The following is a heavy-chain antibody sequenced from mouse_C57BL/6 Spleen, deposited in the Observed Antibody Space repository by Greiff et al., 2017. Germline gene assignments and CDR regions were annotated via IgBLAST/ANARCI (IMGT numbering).Heavy chain of an antibody. CDR2: IYPGSGST. J-gene: IGHJ2*01. D-gene: IGHD2-4*01. CDR1: GYTFTSYW. Sequence: VQLQQSGAELVKPGASVKMSCKASGYTFTSYWITWVKQRPGQGLEWIGDIYPGSGSTNYNEKFKSKATLTVDTSSSTAYMQLSSLTSEDSAVYYCARDDYDVYYFDYWGQGTTLTVSS. CDR3: ARDDYDVYYFDY. V-gene: IGHV1-55*01.